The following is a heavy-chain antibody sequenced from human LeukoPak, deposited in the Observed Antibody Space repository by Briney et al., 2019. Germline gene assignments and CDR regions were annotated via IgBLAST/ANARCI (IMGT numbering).Heavy chain of an antibody. Sequence: SETLSLTCTVSGGSISSYYWSWIRQPPGKGLEWIGYIYYSGSTNYNPSLKSRVTISVDTSKNQFSLRLTSVTAADTAVYYSARDLDTTVTMKGMDVWGKGTTVTVSS. J-gene: IGHJ6*04. V-gene: IGHV4-59*12. CDR1: GGSISSYY. CDR3: ARDLDTTVTMKGMDV. CDR2: IYYSGST. D-gene: IGHD4-17*01.